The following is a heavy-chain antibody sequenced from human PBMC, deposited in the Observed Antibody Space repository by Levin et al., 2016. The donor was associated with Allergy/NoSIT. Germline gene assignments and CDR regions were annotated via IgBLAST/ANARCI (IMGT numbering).Heavy chain of an antibody. CDR2: IYHSGST. V-gene: IGHV4-34*09. Sequence: WIRQPPGKGLEWIGEIYHSGSTNYNPSLKSRVTISVDTSKNQFSLKLSSVTAADTAVYYCARTGGDDDLYYFDYWGQGTLVTVSS. CDR3: ARTGGDDDLYYFDY. D-gene: IGHD3-16*01. J-gene: IGHJ4*02.